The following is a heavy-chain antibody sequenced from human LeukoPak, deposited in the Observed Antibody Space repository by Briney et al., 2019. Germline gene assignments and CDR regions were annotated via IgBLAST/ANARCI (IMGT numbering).Heavy chain of an antibody. CDR2: ISGSGGST. D-gene: IGHD6-19*01. CDR3: AKDRLDGLYYFDY. V-gene: IGHV3-23*01. Sequence: GGSLRLSCAASGFTFSSYWMHWVRQAPGKGLEWVSAISGSGGSTYYADSVKGRFTISRDNSKNTLYLQMNSLRAEDTAVYYCAKDRLDGLYYFDYWGQGTLVTVSS. J-gene: IGHJ4*02. CDR1: GFTFSSYW.